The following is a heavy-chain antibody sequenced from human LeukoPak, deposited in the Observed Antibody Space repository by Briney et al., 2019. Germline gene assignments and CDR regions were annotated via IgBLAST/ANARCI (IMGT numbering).Heavy chain of an antibody. CDR3: ASLWGYCSGGSCYPQARDAFDI. Sequence: GRSLRLSCAVSGFTFSSYGMHWVRQAPGKGLEWVAVIWYDGSNKYYADSVKGRFTISRDNSKNTLYLQMNSLRAEDTAVYYCASLWGYCSGGSCYPQARDAFDIWGQGTMVTVSS. CDR2: IWYDGSNK. CDR1: GFTFSSYG. J-gene: IGHJ3*02. V-gene: IGHV3-33*01. D-gene: IGHD2-15*01.